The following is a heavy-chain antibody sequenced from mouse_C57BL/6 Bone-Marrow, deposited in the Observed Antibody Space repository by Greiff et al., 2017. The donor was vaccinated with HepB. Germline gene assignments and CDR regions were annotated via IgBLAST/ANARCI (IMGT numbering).Heavy chain of an antibody. D-gene: IGHD1-1*01. V-gene: IGHV14-2*01. J-gene: IGHJ1*03. CDR1: GFNIKDYY. CDR3: ARSPPHYYGSSYLYFDV. CDR2: IDPEDGET. Sequence: VQLQQSGAELVKPGASVKFSCTASGFNIKDYYMHWVKQRTEQGLEWIGRIDPEDGETKYAPKFQGKATITADTSSNTAYLQLSSLTSEDTAVYYCARSPPHYYGSSYLYFDVWGTGTTVTVSS.